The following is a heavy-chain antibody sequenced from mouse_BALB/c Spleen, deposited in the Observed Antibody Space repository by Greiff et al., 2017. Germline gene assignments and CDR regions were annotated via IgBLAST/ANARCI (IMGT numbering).Heavy chain of an antibody. CDR3: ARGDYGNYVLFDY. CDR2: ISSGSSTI. Sequence: EVKVVESGGGLVQPGGSRKLSCAASGFTFSSFGMHWVRQAPEKGLEWVAYISSGSSTIYYADTVKGRFTISRDNPKNTLFLQMTSLRSEDTAMYDCARGDYGNYVLFDYWGQGTTLTVSS. D-gene: IGHD2-1*01. J-gene: IGHJ2*01. CDR1: GFTFSSFG. V-gene: IGHV5-17*02.